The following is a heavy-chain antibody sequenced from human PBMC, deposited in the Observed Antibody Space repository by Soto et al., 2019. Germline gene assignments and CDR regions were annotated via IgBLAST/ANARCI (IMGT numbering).Heavy chain of an antibody. CDR1: GGTFSSYA. Sequence: SVKVSCKASGGTFSSYAISWVRQAPGQGLEWMGGIIPIFGTANYAQKFQGRVTITADKSTSTAYMELSSLRSEDTAVYYCARDYGYGSGSYYMWYWGQGTLVTVSS. V-gene: IGHV1-69*06. D-gene: IGHD3-10*01. J-gene: IGHJ4*02. CDR3: ARDYGYGSGSYYMWY. CDR2: IIPIFGTA.